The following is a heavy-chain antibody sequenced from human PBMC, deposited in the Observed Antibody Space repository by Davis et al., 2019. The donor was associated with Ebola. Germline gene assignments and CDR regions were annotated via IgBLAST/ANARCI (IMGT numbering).Heavy chain of an antibody. CDR1: GGSISSGGYS. CDR3: ARIRQQFAYFDY. CDR2: IYHSGST. Sequence: MPSETLSLTCAVSGGSISSGGYSWSWIRQPPGKGLEWIGYIYHSGSTYYNPSLKSRVSISVDTSKTQFSLKLNSVTAADTAVYYCARIRQQFAYFDYWGQGTLVTVSS. V-gene: IGHV4-30-2*01. D-gene: IGHD6-6*01. J-gene: IGHJ4*02.